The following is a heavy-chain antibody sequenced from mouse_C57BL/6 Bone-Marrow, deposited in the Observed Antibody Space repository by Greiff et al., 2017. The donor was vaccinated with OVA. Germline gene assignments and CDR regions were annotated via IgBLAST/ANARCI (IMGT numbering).Heavy chain of an antibody. V-gene: IGHV1-53*01. J-gene: IGHJ1*03. CDR1: GYTFTSYW. D-gene: IGHD1-1*01. CDR3: AKSTAVVAHDWYYGG. CDR2: INPSNGGT. Sequence: QVQLQQPGTELVKPGASVKLSCKASGYTFTSYWMHWVKQRPGQGLEWIGNINPSNGGTNYNAKFKSKATLTADKSSSTAYMQLSSLTSEDSAVNYCAKSTAVVAHDWYYGGWGTGATVTVA.